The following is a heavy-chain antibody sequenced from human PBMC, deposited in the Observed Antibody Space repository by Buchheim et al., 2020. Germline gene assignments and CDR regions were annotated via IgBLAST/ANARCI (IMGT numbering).Heavy chain of an antibody. CDR2: ISGSGGST. CDR3: ARTAIVVVPAAMDV. D-gene: IGHD2-2*01. V-gene: IGHV3-23*01. J-gene: IGHJ6*03. Sequence: EVQLLESGGGLVQPGGSLRLSCGASGFTFSSYVMSWVRQAPGKGLEWVSGISGSGGSTYYADSAKGRFTISRDNSKNTLSLQMNSLRGEDTAVYYCARTAIVVVPAAMDVWGKGTT. CDR1: GFTFSSYV.